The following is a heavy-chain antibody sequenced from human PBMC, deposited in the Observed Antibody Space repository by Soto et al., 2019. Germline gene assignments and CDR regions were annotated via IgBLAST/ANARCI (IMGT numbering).Heavy chain of an antibody. Sequence: PSETLSLTCTVSGGSISSYYGSWIRQPPGKGLEWVGYMYYSGSTNSNHNHKSRVTISVATSKNQLSMKLSSVTAADTAVYYCARDRVDYGDYGAFDIWGQGTMVIVSS. CDR3: ARDRVDYGDYGAFDI. CDR2: MYYSGST. V-gene: IGHV4-59*01. J-gene: IGHJ3*02. CDR1: GGSISSYY. D-gene: IGHD4-17*01.